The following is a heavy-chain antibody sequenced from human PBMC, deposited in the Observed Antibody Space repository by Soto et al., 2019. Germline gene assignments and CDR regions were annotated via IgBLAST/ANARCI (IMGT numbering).Heavy chain of an antibody. CDR1: GGSISSYY. Sequence: PSETLSLTCTVSGGSISSYYWSWIRQPPGKGLEWIGYIYYSGSTNYNPSLKSRVTISVDTSKNQFSLKLSSVTAADTAVYYCASVQALYYDFWSGYRPYGMDVWGQGTTVTVSS. J-gene: IGHJ6*02. CDR2: IYYSGST. D-gene: IGHD3-3*01. V-gene: IGHV4-59*12. CDR3: ASVQALYYDFWSGYRPYGMDV.